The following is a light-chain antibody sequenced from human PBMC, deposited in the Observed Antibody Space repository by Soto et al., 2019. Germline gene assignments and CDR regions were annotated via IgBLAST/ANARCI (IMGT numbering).Light chain of an antibody. Sequence: EIVLTQSPATLSLSPGERATLSCRASQSVSSYLAWYQQKPGQAPRLLIYDASNRATGIPARFSGSGFGTDFPLTISSLEPEDFAVYYCQQRSNWARTFGVGTKVEIK. CDR2: DAS. CDR1: QSVSSY. CDR3: QQRSNWART. J-gene: IGKJ4*01. V-gene: IGKV3-11*01.